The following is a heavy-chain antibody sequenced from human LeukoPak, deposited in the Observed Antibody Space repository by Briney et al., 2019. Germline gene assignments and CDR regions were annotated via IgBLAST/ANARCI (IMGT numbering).Heavy chain of an antibody. V-gene: IGHV5-51*01. Sequence: GESLKISCKGSGYRFTSYWIGWVRQMPGKGLEWMGIISPGDSFTTYSPSFQGQVTISADKSISTAYLQWSSLKASDTAMYYCARQTAYGAKRGADYWGQGTLVTVSS. CDR2: ISPGDSFT. J-gene: IGHJ4*02. D-gene: IGHD4-17*01. CDR1: GYRFTSYW. CDR3: ARQTAYGAKRGADY.